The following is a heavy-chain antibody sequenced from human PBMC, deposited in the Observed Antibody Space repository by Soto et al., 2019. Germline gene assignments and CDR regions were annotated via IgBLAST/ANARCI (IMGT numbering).Heavy chain of an antibody. CDR3: ARFQEIVVVTAIHFDY. D-gene: IGHD2-21*02. V-gene: IGHV1-18*04. CDR1: GYTFTSYG. J-gene: IGHJ4*02. CDR2: ISAYNGNT. Sequence: QVQLVQSGAEVKNPGASVKVSCKASGYTFTSYGISWVRQAPGQGLEWMGWISAYNGNTNYAQKLQGRVTMTTDTSTSTAYMELRSLRSDDTAVYYCARFQEIVVVTAIHFDYWGQGTLVTVSS.